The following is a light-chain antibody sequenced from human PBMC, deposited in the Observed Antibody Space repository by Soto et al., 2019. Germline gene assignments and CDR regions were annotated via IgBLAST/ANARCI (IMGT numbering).Light chain of an antibody. CDR2: AAS. Sequence: EIVLTQSPGTLSLSPGERATLSCRASQSVSSTYLSWYQQKPGHAPRLLIYAASSRETGIPDTFSGSGSGTDFTLTISRLEPEDFAVYYCQQYDSSPYTFGQGTKLEIK. J-gene: IGKJ2*01. CDR3: QQYDSSPYT. V-gene: IGKV3-20*01. CDR1: QSVSSTY.